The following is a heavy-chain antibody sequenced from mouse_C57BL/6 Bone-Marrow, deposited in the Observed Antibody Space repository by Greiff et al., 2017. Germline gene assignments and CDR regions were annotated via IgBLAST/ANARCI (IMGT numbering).Heavy chain of an antibody. D-gene: IGHD2-4*01. CDR1: GYIFTEYT. CDR3: ARHERYYDYEGYFDY. V-gene: IGHV1-62-2*01. CDR2: FYPGSGSI. Sequence: VQVLESGAELVKPGASVKLSCKASGYIFTEYTIHWVKQRSGQGLEWIGWFYPGSGSIKYNERFKDKATLTADKSSNTVYMELSRLTSEDSAVYFCARHERYYDYEGYFDYWGQGTTLTVSS. J-gene: IGHJ2*01.